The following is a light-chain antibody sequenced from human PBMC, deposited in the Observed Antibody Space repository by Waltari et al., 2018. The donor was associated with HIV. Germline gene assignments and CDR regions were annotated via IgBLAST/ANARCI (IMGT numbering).Light chain of an antibody. Sequence: EIVSTQSPATLSLSPGDSVTLSCRASQSVSSHFAWYQQKRGPAPRLLISDASKSATCIPARFSGSRSGTDFTITIAGLEPEDFAVYYCQQYSNWPLITFGPGTKVDVK. V-gene: IGKV3-11*01. CDR1: QSVSSH. CDR3: QQYSNWPLIT. J-gene: IGKJ3*01. CDR2: DAS.